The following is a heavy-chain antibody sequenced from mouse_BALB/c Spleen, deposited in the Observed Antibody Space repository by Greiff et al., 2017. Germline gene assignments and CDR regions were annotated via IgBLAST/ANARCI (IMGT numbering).Heavy chain of an antibody. CDR3: ASYDGYYDAMDY. CDR1: GYTFTDYY. D-gene: IGHD2-3*01. Sequence: VQLKESGPELVKPGASVKMSCKASGYTFTDYYMDWVKQSHGESFEWIGRVNPYNGGTSYNQKFKGKATLTVDKSSSTAYMELNSLTSEDSAVYYCASYDGYYDAMDYWGQGTSVTVSS. J-gene: IGHJ4*01. V-gene: IGHV1-19*01. CDR2: VNPYNGGT.